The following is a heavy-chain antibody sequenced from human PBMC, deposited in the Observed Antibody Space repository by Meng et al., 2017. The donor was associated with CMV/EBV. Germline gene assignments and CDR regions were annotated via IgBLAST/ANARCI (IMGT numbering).Heavy chain of an antibody. Sequence: VQPAHSPPHLLQHSHTLLLTCANSVARVSCHIAAWYWIRQSPSRGLEWLGRTYYRSKWHYDYAVSVKSRITINPDTSKNQFSLQLNSVTPEDTAVYYCARDWGGGLDALDCWGQGTLVTVSS. CDR2: TYYRSKWHY. J-gene: IGHJ4*02. CDR1: VARVSCHIAA. V-gene: IGHV6-1*01. CDR3: ARDWGGGLDALDC. D-gene: IGHD2-21*01.